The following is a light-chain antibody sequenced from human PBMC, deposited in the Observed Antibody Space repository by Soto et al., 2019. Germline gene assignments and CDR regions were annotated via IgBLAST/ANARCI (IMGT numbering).Light chain of an antibody. Sequence: QSALTQPPSASGSPGQSVTISCTGTSSDVGGYKYVSWYQQHPGKVPKLMIFEVSKRPSGVPNRFSGSKSGNTASLTVSGLQAEDEAHYYCTSHAGRNNFVIFGGGTKLTVL. CDR3: TSHAGRNNFVI. V-gene: IGLV2-8*01. J-gene: IGLJ2*01. CDR1: SSDVGGYKY. CDR2: EVS.